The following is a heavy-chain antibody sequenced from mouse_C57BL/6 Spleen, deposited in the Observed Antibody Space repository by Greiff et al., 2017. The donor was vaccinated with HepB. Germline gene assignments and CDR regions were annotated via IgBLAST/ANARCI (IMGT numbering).Heavy chain of an antibody. CDR3: ARRGLYYGSSGFAY. Sequence: QVQLKESGPELVKPGASVKISCKASGYAFSSSWMNWVKQRPGKGLEWIGRIYPGDGDTNYNGKFKGKATLTADKSSSTAYMQLSSLTSEDSAVYFCARRGLYYGSSGFAYWGQGTLVTVSA. CDR1: GYAFSSSW. J-gene: IGHJ3*01. D-gene: IGHD1-1*01. V-gene: IGHV1-82*01. CDR2: IYPGDGDT.